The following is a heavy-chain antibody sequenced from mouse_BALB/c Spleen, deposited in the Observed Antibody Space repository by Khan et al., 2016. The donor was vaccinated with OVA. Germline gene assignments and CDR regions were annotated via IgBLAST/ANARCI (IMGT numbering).Heavy chain of an antibody. CDR3: ARDGNVFYAMDY. V-gene: IGHV14-3*02. J-gene: IGHJ4*01. Sequence: EVQLQQSGAELVKPGASVKLSCTASGFNIKDTYMHWVKQRPEQGLEWIGRIDPANGNTKYDPKFQGKATITADPSSNTAYLQLSSLTSEDTAVYDCARDGNVFYAMDYWGQGTSVTVSS. D-gene: IGHD2-1*01. CDR2: IDPANGNT. CDR1: GFNIKDTY.